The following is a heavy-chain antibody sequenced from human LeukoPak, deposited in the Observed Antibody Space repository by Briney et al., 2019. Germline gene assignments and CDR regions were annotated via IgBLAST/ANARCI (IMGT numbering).Heavy chain of an antibody. CDR3: ARDFMVRGVTTPDY. J-gene: IGHJ4*02. CDR1: GYTFTTYC. D-gene: IGHD3-10*01. Sequence: ASVTVSCKASGYTFTTYCMHWVRQAPGQGLEWMGWINPNSGFTNYAQKFQGRVTMTRDTSISTAYMELSRLRSDDTAVYYCARDFMVRGVTTPDYWGQGTLVTVSS. V-gene: IGHV1-2*02. CDR2: INPNSGFT.